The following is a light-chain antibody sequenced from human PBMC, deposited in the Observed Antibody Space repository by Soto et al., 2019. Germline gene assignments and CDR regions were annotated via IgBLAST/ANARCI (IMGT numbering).Light chain of an antibody. V-gene: IGLV2-18*02. Sequence: LTQPPSVSGSPGQSVAISCTGTSSDVGTYNRVSWYQQPPGTAPRLMIYDVSNRPSGVPDRFSGSKSGNTASLTISGLQAEDEADYYCSSYTSTSTYVFGTGTKVTVL. CDR2: DVS. CDR3: SSYTSTSTYV. J-gene: IGLJ1*01. CDR1: SSDVGTYNR.